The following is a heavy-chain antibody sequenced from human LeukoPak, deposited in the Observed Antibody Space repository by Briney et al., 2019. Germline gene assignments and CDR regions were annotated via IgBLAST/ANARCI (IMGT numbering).Heavy chain of an antibody. V-gene: IGHV1-69*04. CDR1: AGSFTIYA. CDR3: AIVDGYYLFDP. CDR2: VIPILGIG. D-gene: IGHD5-24*01. J-gene: IGHJ5*02. Sequence: SVKLSFKASAGSFTIYAISWVRHPPAQGHGLKGRVIPILGIGNYSQKFQGRGTITSDKSTSKAYMELSSLRSEDTAVYYCAIVDGYYLFDPWGQGTLVSVPS.